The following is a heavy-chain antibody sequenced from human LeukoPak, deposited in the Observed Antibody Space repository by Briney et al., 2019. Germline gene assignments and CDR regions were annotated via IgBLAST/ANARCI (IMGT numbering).Heavy chain of an antibody. D-gene: IGHD3-22*01. V-gene: IGHV4-61*08. CDR2: IYYSGST. CDR1: GGSISGGDYY. CDR3: ARHLRGYYDSSGYQPFFDC. J-gene: IGHJ4*02. Sequence: SETLSLTCTVSGGSISGGDYYWSWIRQPPGRDLEWVGYIYYSGSTNYNPSLKSRATISVETSKNQFSLKLSSVTAADTAVYDCARHLRGYYDSSGYQPFFDCWSQGALVTLSS.